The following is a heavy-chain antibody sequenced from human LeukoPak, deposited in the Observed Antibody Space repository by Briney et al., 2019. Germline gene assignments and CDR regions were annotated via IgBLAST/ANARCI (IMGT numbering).Heavy chain of an antibody. CDR3: TADLRL. CDR2: IKSKTDGGTT. Sequence: GGSLRLSCVVSRFTFNTAWMSWVRQAPGKGLEYIGRIKSKTDGGTTYYAAPVKGRFTISRDDPKNTLYLQMNGLKIEDTALYYCTADLRLWGQGTLVTVST. V-gene: IGHV3-15*01. D-gene: IGHD3-16*01. J-gene: IGHJ1*01. CDR1: RFTFNTAW.